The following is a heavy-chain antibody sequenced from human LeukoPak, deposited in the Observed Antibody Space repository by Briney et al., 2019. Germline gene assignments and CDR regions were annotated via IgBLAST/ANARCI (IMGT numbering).Heavy chain of an antibody. CDR2: IYYSGST. V-gene: IGHV4-59*01. Sequence: PSETLSLTCTVSGGSISTYYWNWIRQPPGKGLEWIGNIYYSGSTKYNPSLKSRITISVATSKNQFSLKLSSVTAADTAVYYCARGGGGTAYFDYWGQGTLVTVSS. CDR1: GGSISTYY. D-gene: IGHD2-21*02. J-gene: IGHJ4*02. CDR3: ARGGGGTAYFDY.